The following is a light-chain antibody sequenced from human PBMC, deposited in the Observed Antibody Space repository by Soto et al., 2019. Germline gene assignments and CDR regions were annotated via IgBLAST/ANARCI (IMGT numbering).Light chain of an antibody. CDR3: AAWDDSLDAAV. CDR1: NSNIGINP. CDR2: DNN. V-gene: IGLV1-44*01. Sequence: QPVLTQPPSASGTPGQSVIFSYSGSNSNIGINPVTWYQQLPGTAPKLVIYDNNQRPSGVPYRFSGSKSGTSASLAISGLQSEDEADYNCAAWDDSLDAAVFGGGTQLVVL. J-gene: IGLJ7*01.